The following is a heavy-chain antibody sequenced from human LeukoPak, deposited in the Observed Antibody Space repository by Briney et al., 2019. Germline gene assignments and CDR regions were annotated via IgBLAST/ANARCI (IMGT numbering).Heavy chain of an antibody. CDR1: GYTFTSYG. D-gene: IGHD2-8*01. CDR3: AREPQYCTNGVCYTYFDY. V-gene: IGHV1-18*01. J-gene: IGHJ4*02. Sequence: ASVKVSCKASGYTFTSYGISWVRQAPGQGLEWMGWISAYNGNTNYAQKLQGRVTMTTDTSTSTAYMELRSLRSDDTAVYYCAREPQYCTNGVCYTYFDYWGQGTLVTVS. CDR2: ISAYNGNT.